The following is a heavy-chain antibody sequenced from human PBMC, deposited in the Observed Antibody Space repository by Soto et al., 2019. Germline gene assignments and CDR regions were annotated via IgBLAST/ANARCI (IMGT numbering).Heavy chain of an antibody. CDR1: GGGVSSGCYY. J-gene: IGHJ6*02. CDR2: IYYSGST. CDR3: ARERGFGEFFGMDV. Sequence: SLGLTSTVCGGGVSSGCYYWTWSRHHPGKGLEWIGYIYYSGSTYYNPSLKSRVTISVDTSKNQFSLKLSSVTAAGTAVYYCARERGFGEFFGMDVWGQRTTVTVSS. V-gene: IGHV4-31*03. D-gene: IGHD3-10*01.